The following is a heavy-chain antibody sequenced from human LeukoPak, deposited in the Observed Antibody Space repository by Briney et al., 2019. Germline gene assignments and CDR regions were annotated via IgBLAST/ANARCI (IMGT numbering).Heavy chain of an antibody. CDR1: GFSFSQSW. V-gene: IGHV3-15*01. CDR2: LKSKKGGGTT. D-gene: IGHD3-16*01. J-gene: IGHJ3*02. Sequence: GGSLRLSCAASGFSFSQSWMSWVRQAPGKGLEWVGRLKSKKGGGTTDYAAPVKGRFTISRDDSKDTLYLQMNNLKTEDTAVYFCTTDDYYEKTPVDFDSFDIWGQGTMVTVSS. CDR3: TTDDYYEKTPVDFDSFDI.